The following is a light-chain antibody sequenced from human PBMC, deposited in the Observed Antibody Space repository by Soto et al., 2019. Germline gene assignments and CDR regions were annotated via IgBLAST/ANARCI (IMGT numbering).Light chain of an antibody. CDR1: QSISAW. CDR3: QQYNTYSRA. V-gene: IGKV1-5*03. CDR2: KAS. J-gene: IGKJ1*01. Sequence: DIQMTQSPSTLSASVGDRVTITCRASQSISAWLAWYQQKPGKAPKLLIYKASNLESGVPSRFSGSGSGTEFTLTISSLQPDDFATSYCQQYNTYSRAFGQGTKVEIK.